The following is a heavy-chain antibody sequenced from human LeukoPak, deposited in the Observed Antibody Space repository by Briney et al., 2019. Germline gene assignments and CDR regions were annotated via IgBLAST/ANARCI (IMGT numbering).Heavy chain of an antibody. CDR3: ARHGWHAWYFDL. D-gene: IGHD6-19*01. V-gene: IGHV4-34*01. CDR2: INQRRNT. Sequence: PSETLSLTCVVYGESFSGYSWSWIRQPPGKGLEWIGEINQRRNTNYNPSLMSRVTISIDTSKNQFSLKLSSVTAADTAVYYCARHGWHAWYFDLWGRGTLVTVSS. CDR1: GESFSGYS. J-gene: IGHJ2*01.